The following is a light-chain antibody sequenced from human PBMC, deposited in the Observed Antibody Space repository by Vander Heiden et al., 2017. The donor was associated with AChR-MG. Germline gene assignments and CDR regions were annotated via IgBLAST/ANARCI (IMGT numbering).Light chain of an antibody. Sequence: QSPLTQPPSASGSPGQSVTISSTGTSSDVGGYNYVSWYQQQPVKAHKLMIYEVSRRPSGVPDSFSGSKSGNTASLTVSGLQAGDEADYYCSSYAGSNNLVFGGGTKLTVL. CDR1: SSDVGGYNY. V-gene: IGLV2-8*01. CDR3: SSYAGSNNLV. CDR2: EVS. J-gene: IGLJ2*01.